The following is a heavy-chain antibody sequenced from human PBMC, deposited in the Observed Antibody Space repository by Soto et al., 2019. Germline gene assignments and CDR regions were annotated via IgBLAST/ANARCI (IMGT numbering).Heavy chain of an antibody. CDR3: AKDSPPKYGSGSYYFDY. Sequence: GGSLRLSCAASGFTFSSYAMSWVRQAPGKGLEWVSAISGSGGSTYYADSVKGRFTISRDNSKNTLYLQMNSLRAEDTAVYYCAKDSPPKYGSGSYYFDYWGQGTLVTVSS. CDR2: ISGSGGST. J-gene: IGHJ4*02. CDR1: GFTFSSYA. V-gene: IGHV3-23*01. D-gene: IGHD3-10*01.